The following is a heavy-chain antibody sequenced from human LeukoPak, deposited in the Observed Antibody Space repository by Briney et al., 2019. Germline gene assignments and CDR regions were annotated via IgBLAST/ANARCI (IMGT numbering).Heavy chain of an antibody. Sequence: GSSVKVSCEASRGTLSPYGIGWVRQAPGQGLEWMGRIIPILGIANYAQKFQGRVTITADKSTSTAYMGLSSLRSEDTAVYYCARGPVDIVPIDYYGMDVWGQGTTVTVSS. CDR3: ARGPVDIVPIDYYGMDV. CDR1: RGTLSPYG. J-gene: IGHJ6*02. CDR2: IIPILGIA. V-gene: IGHV1-69*04. D-gene: IGHD5-12*01.